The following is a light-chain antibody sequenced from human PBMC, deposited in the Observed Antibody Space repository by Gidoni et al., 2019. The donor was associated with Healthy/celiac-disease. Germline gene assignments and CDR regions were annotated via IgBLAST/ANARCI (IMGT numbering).Light chain of an antibody. V-gene: IGKV3-11*01. CDR2: DAS. J-gene: IGKJ1*01. CDR3: QQRSNWPPWT. CDR1: QSVSRY. Sequence: ELVLTQSPATLSLSPGERATLSCRASQSVSRYVAWYQQKPGQAPRLLIYDASNRATGIPARFSGSGSGTDFTLTISSLEPEDFAVYYCQQRSNWPPWTFGQGTKVEIK.